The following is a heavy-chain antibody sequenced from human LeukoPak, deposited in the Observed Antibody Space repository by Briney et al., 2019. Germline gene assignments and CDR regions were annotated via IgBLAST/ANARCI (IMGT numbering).Heavy chain of an antibody. V-gene: IGHV1-2*02. Sequence: ASVKVSCKASGYTFTGYYMHWVRQAPGQGPEWMGWINPNSGGTNYAQKFQGRVTMTRDTSISTAYMEVISLTSDDTAVYYCARSNDYDSSGYYYPYWGQGTLVTVSS. CDR1: GYTFTGYY. CDR2: INPNSGGT. D-gene: IGHD3-22*01. J-gene: IGHJ4*02. CDR3: ARSNDYDSSGYYYPY.